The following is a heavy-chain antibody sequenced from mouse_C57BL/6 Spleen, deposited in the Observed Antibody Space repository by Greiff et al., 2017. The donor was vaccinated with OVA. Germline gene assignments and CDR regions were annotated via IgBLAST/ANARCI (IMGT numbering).Heavy chain of an antibody. CDR2: ISSGSSTI. CDR1: GFTFSDYG. CDR3: ARKSSYDYYAMDD. D-gene: IGHD1-1*01. V-gene: IGHV5-17*01. Sequence: EVMLVESGGGLVKPGGSLKLSCAASGFTFSDYGMHWVRQAPEKGLEWVAYISSGSSTIYYADTVKGRFTISRDNAKNTLFLQMTSLRSEDTAMYYCARKSSYDYYAMDDWGQGTSVTVSS. J-gene: IGHJ4*01.